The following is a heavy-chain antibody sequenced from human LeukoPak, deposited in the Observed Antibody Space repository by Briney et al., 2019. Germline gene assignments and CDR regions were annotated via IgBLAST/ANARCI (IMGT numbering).Heavy chain of an antibody. CDR2: INAGNGNT. CDR1: GYTFTSYA. J-gene: IGHJ6*02. CDR3: ARYCSGGSCYSDYGMDV. Sequence: GASVKVSCKASGYTFTSYAMHWVRQAPGQRLEWMGWINAGNGNTKYSQKFQGRVTITRDTSASTAYMELSSLRSEDTAVYYCARYCSGGSCYSDYGMDVWGQGTTVTVSS. V-gene: IGHV1-3*01. D-gene: IGHD2-15*01.